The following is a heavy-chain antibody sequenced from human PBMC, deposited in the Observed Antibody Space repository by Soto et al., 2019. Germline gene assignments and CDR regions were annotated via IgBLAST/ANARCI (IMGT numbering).Heavy chain of an antibody. CDR1: GFTFSNYD. J-gene: IGHJ6*02. CDR2: FVTTGDT. CDR3: ARSSWNYGMDV. V-gene: IGHV3-13*01. Sequence: EVQLVESGGGLVQPGGSLRLSCVASGFTFSNYDMHWVRHPTGKGLEWVSTFVTTGDTYYPGSLKGRFTISRENAKNSLCLQMNSMRVEDTAVYYCARSSWNYGMDVWGQGTTVTVSS. D-gene: IGHD2-15*01.